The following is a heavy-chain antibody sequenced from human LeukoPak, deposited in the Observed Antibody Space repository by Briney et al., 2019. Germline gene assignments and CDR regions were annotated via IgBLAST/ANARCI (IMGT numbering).Heavy chain of an antibody. D-gene: IGHD5-12*01. J-gene: IGHJ5*02. CDR1: GYTFTSYG. Sequence: ASVKVSCKASGYTFTSYGISWVRQAPGQGLEWMGWISAYNGNTNYAQKFQGRVTMTEDTSTDTAYMELSSLRSEDTAVYYCATGGDIVATGLDPWGQGTLVTVSS. CDR2: ISAYNGNT. V-gene: IGHV1-18*01. CDR3: ATGGDIVATGLDP.